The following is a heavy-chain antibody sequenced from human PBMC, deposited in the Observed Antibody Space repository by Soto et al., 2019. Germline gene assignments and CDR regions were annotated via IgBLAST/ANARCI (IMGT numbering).Heavy chain of an antibody. CDR1: GGSFSGYY. Sequence: SETLSLTCAVYGGSFSGYYWIWIRQLPGKGLEWIGEINHSGSTNYNPSLKSRVTISVDTSKNQFSLKLSSVTAADTAVYYCARGSRITIFGVVISPGAFDIWGQGTMVTVSS. D-gene: IGHD3-3*01. J-gene: IGHJ3*02. CDR3: ARGSRITIFGVVISPGAFDI. CDR2: INHSGST. V-gene: IGHV4-34*01.